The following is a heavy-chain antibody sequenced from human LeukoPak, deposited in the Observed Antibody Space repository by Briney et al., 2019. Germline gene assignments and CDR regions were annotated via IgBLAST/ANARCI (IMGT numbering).Heavy chain of an antibody. CDR1: GFTFSSYG. CDR2: ISYDGSNK. CDR3: AKGESGSYYLDY. V-gene: IGHV3-30*18. J-gene: IGHJ4*02. D-gene: IGHD1-26*01. Sequence: GGSLRLSCAASGFTFSSYGMHWVRQAPGKGLEWVAVISYDGSNKYYADSVKGRFTISRDNSKNSLYLQMNSLRAEDTAVYYCAKGESGSYYLDYWGQGTLVTVSS.